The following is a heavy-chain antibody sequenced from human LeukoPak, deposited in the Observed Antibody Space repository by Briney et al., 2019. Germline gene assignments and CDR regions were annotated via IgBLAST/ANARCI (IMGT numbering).Heavy chain of an antibody. CDR2: IYSGGST. D-gene: IGHD2-21*01. CDR1: GFTVSSNY. CDR3: ARAYCGGDCYSPLDY. V-gene: IGHV3-66*02. J-gene: IGHJ4*02. Sequence: PGGSLRLSCAASGFTVSSNYMSWVRQAPGRGLEWVSVIYSGGSTYYADSVKGRFTISRDNSKNTLYLQMNSLRAEDTAVYYCARAYCGGDCYSPLDYWGQGTLVTVPS.